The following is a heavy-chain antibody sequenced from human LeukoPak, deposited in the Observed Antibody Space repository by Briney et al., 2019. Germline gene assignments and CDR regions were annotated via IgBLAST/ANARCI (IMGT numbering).Heavy chain of an antibody. Sequence: GGSLRLSCTASGFICSDYAMSWVRQAPGKGLEWVSSISSGSSYIYYADSVKGRFTISRDNAKNSLYLQMNSLRAEDTAVYYCARDSRSYYGSGTEGYYFDYWGQGTLVTVSS. CDR3: ARDSRSYYGSGTEGYYFDY. V-gene: IGHV3-21*01. CDR2: ISSGSSYI. J-gene: IGHJ4*02. D-gene: IGHD3-10*01. CDR1: GFICSDYA.